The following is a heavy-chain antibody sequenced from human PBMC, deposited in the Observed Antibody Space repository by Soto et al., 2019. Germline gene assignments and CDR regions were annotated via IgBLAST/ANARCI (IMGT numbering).Heavy chain of an antibody. CDR2: IYYSGST. J-gene: IGHJ4*02. CDR1: GGSISSSSYY. CDR3: ARHGRDILTGYYDY. Sequence: QLQLQESGPGLVKPSETLSLTCTVSGGSISSSSYYWGWIRQPPGKGLEWIGRIYYSGSTYYNPSLKSRVTISVDTSKNQFSLKLSSVTAADTAVYYCARHGRDILTGYYDYWGQGTLVTVSS. D-gene: IGHD3-9*01. V-gene: IGHV4-39*01.